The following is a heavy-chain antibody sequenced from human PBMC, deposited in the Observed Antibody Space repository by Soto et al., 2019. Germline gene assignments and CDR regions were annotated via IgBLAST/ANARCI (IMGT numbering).Heavy chain of an antibody. CDR2: ISYDGSNV. J-gene: IGHJ5*02. Sequence: GGSLRLSCSASGFTFSGYVMHWVRQAPGKGLEWVAVISYDGSNVYYADSVKGRFTISRDNSKNTLYLQMNSLRAEDTAVYYCARESTEGGLDPWGQGTLVTVSS. V-gene: IGHV3-30-3*01. CDR1: GFTFSGYV. CDR3: ARESTEGGLDP.